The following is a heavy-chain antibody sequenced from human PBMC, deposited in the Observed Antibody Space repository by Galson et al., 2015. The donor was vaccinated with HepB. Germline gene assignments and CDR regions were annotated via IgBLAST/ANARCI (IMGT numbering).Heavy chain of an antibody. D-gene: IGHD3-16*02. J-gene: IGHJ3*02. V-gene: IGHV3-11*01. CDR2: ISARGTTT. CDR3: GREASFRGRSSVCAFDI. Sequence: SLRLSCAASGFTFSDSYFSWIRQAPGKGLEWVSYISARGTTTFYADSVKGRFTISRDNAKNSLYLQMNGLKVEDTALYYCGREASFRGRSSVCAFDIWGQGTAVIVSS. CDR1: GFTFSDSY.